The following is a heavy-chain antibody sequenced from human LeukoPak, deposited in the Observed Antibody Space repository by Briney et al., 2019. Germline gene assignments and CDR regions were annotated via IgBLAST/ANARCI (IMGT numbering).Heavy chain of an antibody. V-gene: IGHV4-61*02. CDR2: IYTSGST. CDR1: GGSISSGSYY. J-gene: IGHJ3*02. D-gene: IGHD2-2*01. CDR3: AVGSTSPGAFDI. Sequence: SETLSLTCTVSGGSISSGSYYWSWIRQPAGKGLEWIGRIYTSGSTNYNPSLKSRVTISVDTSKNQFSLKLSSVTAADTAVYYCAVGSTSPGAFDIWGQGTMVTVSS.